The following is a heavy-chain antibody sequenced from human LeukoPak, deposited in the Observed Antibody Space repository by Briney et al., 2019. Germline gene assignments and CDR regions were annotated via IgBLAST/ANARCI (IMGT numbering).Heavy chain of an antibody. CDR1: GGSISSYY. J-gene: IGHJ5*02. V-gene: IGHV4-4*07. CDR2: IYSRGT. CDR3: ARDSGTTGEVKFDP. Sequence: SETLPLTCTVSGGSISSYYLSWIRQPAGKGLEWIGRIYSRGTTYNPSLKSRVTMSADTSRNHVSLTLNSVTAADTAVYYCARDSGTTGEVKFDPWGQGTLVTVSS. D-gene: IGHD3-10*01.